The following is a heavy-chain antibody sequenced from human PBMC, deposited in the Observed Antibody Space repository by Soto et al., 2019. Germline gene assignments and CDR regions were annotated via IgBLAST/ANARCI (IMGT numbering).Heavy chain of an antibody. J-gene: IGHJ5*02. Sequence: QVQLVQSGAEVKKPGSSVKVSCKASGGTFSSYAISWVRQAPGQGLEWMGGIIPIFGTANYAQKFQGRVTINADESTSTAYMELSSLRSEDTAVYYCARDSSTTGTRTPNWFDPWGQGTLVTVSS. CDR2: IIPIFGTA. CDR1: GGTFSSYA. D-gene: IGHD1-1*01. V-gene: IGHV1-69*01. CDR3: ARDSSTTGTRTPNWFDP.